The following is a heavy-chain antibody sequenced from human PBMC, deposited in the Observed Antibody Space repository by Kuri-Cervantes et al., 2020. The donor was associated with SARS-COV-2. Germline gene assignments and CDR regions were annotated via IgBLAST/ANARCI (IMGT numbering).Heavy chain of an antibody. CDR3: ALEGILTDAFDI. CDR1: GGSLGSGDYY. V-gene: IGHV4-39*01. CDR2: IYYSGST. D-gene: IGHD3-9*01. Sequence: GSLRLSCTVSGGSLGSGDYYWGWIRQPPGKGLEWIGSIYYSGSTYYNPSLKSRVTISVDTSKNQFSLKLSSVTAADTAVYYCALEGILTDAFDIWGQGTMVTVSS. J-gene: IGHJ3*02.